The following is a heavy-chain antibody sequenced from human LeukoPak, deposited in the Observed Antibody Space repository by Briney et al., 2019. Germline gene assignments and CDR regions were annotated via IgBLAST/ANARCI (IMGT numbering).Heavy chain of an antibody. CDR3: AKVGSGWYGVDY. Sequence: GGSLRLSCAVSGIIFSSYGIHWVRQAPGKGLEWVAFIRYDGTNKYYADSVKGRFTISRDNSKDTLYLQMNSLRAEDTAVYYCAKVGSGWYGVDYWGQGTLVTVSS. CDR2: IRYDGTNK. CDR1: GIIFSSYG. J-gene: IGHJ4*02. D-gene: IGHD6-19*01. V-gene: IGHV3-30*02.